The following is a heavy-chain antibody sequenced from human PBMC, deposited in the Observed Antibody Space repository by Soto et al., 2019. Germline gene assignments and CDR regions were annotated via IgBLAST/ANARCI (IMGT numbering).Heavy chain of an antibody. J-gene: IGHJ3*02. V-gene: IGHV4-30-4*01. Sequence: PSETLSLTCTVSGGSISSGDYYWSWIRQPPGKGLEWIGYIYYSGSTYYNPSLKSRVTISVDTSKNQFSLKLSSVTAADTAVYYCVSTPTYYDFWSGYPDDFDIWGQGTMVTV. CDR3: VSTPTYYDFWSGYPDDFDI. D-gene: IGHD3-3*01. CDR1: GGSISSGDYY. CDR2: IYYSGST.